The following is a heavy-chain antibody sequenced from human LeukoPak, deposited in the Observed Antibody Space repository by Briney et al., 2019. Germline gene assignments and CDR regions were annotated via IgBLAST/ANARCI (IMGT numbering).Heavy chain of an antibody. J-gene: IGHJ1*01. CDR3: AKGKTPFSMYFQH. V-gene: IGHV3-23*01. Sequence: GGSLRLSCAASGFTFSSYAMSWVRQAPGKGLEWVSAISGGGGSTYYADSVKGRFTISRDNSKNTLYLQMNSLRAEDTAVYYCAKGKTPFSMYFQHWGQGTLVTVSS. D-gene: IGHD2-21*01. CDR2: ISGGGGST. CDR1: GFTFSSYA.